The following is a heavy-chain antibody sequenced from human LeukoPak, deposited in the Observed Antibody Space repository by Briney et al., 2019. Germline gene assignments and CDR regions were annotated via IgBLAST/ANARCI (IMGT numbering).Heavy chain of an antibody. CDR2: ITGSGGNT. CDR3: AKDTSTRWYSSTPLPGDY. J-gene: IGHJ4*02. CDR1: GFTFSSYA. V-gene: IGHV3-23*01. Sequence: HXGGSLRLSCAASGFTFSSYAMSWVRQAPGKGLEWVSGITGSGGNTYYADSVKGRFTISRDNSKNTLYLQMSSLRAEDTAIYYCAKDTSTRWYSSTPLPGDYWGQGTLVTVSS. D-gene: IGHD6-13*01.